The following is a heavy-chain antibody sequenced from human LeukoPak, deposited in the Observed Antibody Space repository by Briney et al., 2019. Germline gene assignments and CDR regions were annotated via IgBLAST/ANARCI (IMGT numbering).Heavy chain of an antibody. J-gene: IGHJ1*01. Sequence: GGSLRLSCAASEFTFSDYYMSWIRQAPGKGLEWVSYISSSGTTIYYADSVKGRFTISRDNSKNTLYLQMNSLRAEDTAVYYCAKGDIVVVPAAIGSEYFQHWGQGTLVTVSS. D-gene: IGHD2-2*01. CDR1: EFTFSDYY. CDR2: ISSSGTTI. V-gene: IGHV3-11*04. CDR3: AKGDIVVVPAAIGSEYFQH.